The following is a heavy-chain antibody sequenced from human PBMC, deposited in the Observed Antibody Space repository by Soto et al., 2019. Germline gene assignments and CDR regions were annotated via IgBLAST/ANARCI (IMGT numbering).Heavy chain of an antibody. D-gene: IGHD2-2*01. CDR2: INHSGST. CDR1: GGSFSGYY. Sequence: PSETLSLTCAVYGGSFSGYYWSWIRQPPGKGLEWIGEINHSGSTNYNPSLKSRVTISVDTSKNQFSLKLSSVTAADTAVYYCARDRGYCSSTSCRNWFDPWGQGTLVAVSS. V-gene: IGHV4-34*01. J-gene: IGHJ5*02. CDR3: ARDRGYCSSTSCRNWFDP.